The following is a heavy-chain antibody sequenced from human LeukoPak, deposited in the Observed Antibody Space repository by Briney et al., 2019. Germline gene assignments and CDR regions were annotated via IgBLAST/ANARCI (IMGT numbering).Heavy chain of an antibody. Sequence: PGGSLRLSCAASGFTFSSYAMHWVRQAPGKGLEWVAVISYDGSNKYYADSVKGRFTISRDNSKNTLYLQMNSLRAEDTAVYYCARAGQPRAYYYYYMDVWGKGTTVTVSS. CDR1: GFTFSSYA. CDR2: ISYDGSNK. CDR3: ARAGQPRAYYYYYMDV. V-gene: IGHV3-30*04. J-gene: IGHJ6*03. D-gene: IGHD6-13*01.